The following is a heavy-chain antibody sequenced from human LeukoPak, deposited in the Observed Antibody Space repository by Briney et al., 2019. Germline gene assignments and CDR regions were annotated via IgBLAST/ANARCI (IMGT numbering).Heavy chain of an antibody. CDR1: GFTFSSYS. V-gene: IGHV3-21*04. J-gene: IGHJ4*02. D-gene: IGHD3-22*01. CDR3: AKELRDSSGYYYFDY. Sequence: GGSLRLSCAASGFTFSSYSMNWVRQAPGKGLEWVSSISSSSSYIYYADSVKGRFTISRDNSKNTLYLQMNSLRAEDTAVYYCAKELRDSSGYYYFDYWGQGTLVTVSS. CDR2: ISSSSSYI.